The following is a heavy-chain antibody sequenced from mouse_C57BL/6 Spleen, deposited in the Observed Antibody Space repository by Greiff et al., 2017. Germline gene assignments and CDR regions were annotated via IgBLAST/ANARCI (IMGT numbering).Heavy chain of an antibody. CDR1: GYTFTSYW. V-gene: IGHV1-52*01. D-gene: IGHD1-1*01. CDR2: IDPSDSET. Sequence: QVQLQQPGAELVRPGSSVKLSCKASGYTFTSYWMHWVKQRPLQGLEWIGNIDPSDSETHYNQKFKDKATLTVDKSSSTAYMPLSSLTSEDSAVYYCARDYYCSSYWFAYWGQGTLVTVSA. CDR3: ARDYYCSSYWFAY. J-gene: IGHJ3*01.